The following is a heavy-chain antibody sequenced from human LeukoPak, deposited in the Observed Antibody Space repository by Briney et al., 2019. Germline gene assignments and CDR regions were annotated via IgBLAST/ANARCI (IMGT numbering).Heavy chain of an antibody. CDR2: INHSGST. CDR3: ASFRVSTRRFDY. J-gene: IGHJ4*02. CDR1: GGSISSYY. D-gene: IGHD2/OR15-2a*01. Sequence: PSEALSLTCTVSGGSISSYYWSWIRQPPGKGLEWIGEINHSGSTNYNPSLKSRVTISVDTSKNQFSLKLSSVTAADTAVYYCASFRVSTRRFDYWGQGTLVTVSS. V-gene: IGHV4-34*01.